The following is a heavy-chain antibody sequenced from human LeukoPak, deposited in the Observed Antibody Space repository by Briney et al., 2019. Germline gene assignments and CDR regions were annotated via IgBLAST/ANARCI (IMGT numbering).Heavy chain of an antibody. V-gene: IGHV3-13*05. CDR2: IGTAGDP. Sequence: GGSLRLSCAASGFTFSNYDMHWVRQVTGKGLEWVSSIGTAGDPYYADSVKGRFTISRENGENSLNLQMNSLRAGDTAVYYCTRGDPHGYGMDVWGQGTTVTVSS. D-gene: IGHD5-24*01. J-gene: IGHJ6*02. CDR3: TRGDPHGYGMDV. CDR1: GFTFSNYD.